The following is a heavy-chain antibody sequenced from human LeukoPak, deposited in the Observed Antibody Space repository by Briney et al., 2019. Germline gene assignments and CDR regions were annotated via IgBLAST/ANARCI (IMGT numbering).Heavy chain of an antibody. D-gene: IGHD5-12*01. CDR3: ARGEVAARYYYYGMDV. V-gene: IGHV4-34*01. Sequence: SETLSLTCAVYGGSFSGYYWSWIRQPPGKGLEWIGEINHSGSTNYNPSLKSRVTISVDTSKNQFSLKLSSVTAADTAVYYCARGEVAARYYYYGMDVWGQGTTVTVSS. J-gene: IGHJ6*02. CDR2: INHSGST. CDR1: GGSFSGYY.